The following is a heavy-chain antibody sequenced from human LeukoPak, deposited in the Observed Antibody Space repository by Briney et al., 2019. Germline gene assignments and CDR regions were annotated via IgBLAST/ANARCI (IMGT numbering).Heavy chain of an antibody. V-gene: IGHV3-30*02. J-gene: IGHJ4*02. Sequence: GGSLRLSCAASGFTFSSYGMHWVRQAPGKGLEWVAFIRYDGSNKYCADSVKGRFTISRDNSKNTLYLQMNSLRAEDTAVYYCAKSGGLLVYYFDYWGQGTLVTVSS. D-gene: IGHD2-21*01. CDR1: GFTFSSYG. CDR3: AKSGGLLVYYFDY. CDR2: IRYDGSNK.